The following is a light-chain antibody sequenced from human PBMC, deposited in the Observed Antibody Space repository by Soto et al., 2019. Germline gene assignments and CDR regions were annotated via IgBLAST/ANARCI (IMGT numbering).Light chain of an antibody. CDR1: SSDVGGYNY. J-gene: IGLJ1*01. CDR2: DVS. CDR3: SSYTTSNTRQIV. V-gene: IGLV2-14*03. Sequence: QSVLTQPASVFGAPGQSITISCTGNSSDVGGYNYVSWYQHHPGKAPKLMIFDVSNRPSGVSNRFSGSKSGNTASLTISGLQPEDEADYYCSSYTTSNTRQIVFGTGTKVTVL.